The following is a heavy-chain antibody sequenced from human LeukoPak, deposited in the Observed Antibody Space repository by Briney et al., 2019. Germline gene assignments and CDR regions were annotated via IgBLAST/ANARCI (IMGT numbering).Heavy chain of an antibody. J-gene: IGHJ4*02. Sequence: GRSLRLSCAASGFTFSSYAMHWVRQAPGKGLEWVAVISYEGSNKYYADSVKGRFTISRDNSKNTLYLQMNSLRAEDTAVSYCARARGYSGYASLDYWGQGTLVTVSS. CDR1: GFTFSSYA. V-gene: IGHV3-30-3*01. CDR2: ISYEGSNK. CDR3: ARARGYSGYASLDY. D-gene: IGHD5-12*01.